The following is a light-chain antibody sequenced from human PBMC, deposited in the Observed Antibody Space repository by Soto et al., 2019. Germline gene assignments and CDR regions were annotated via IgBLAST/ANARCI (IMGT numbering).Light chain of an antibody. CDR1: QGSSNY. CDR2: AAS. CDR3: QQYNSAPWT. J-gene: IGKJ1*01. Sequence: DIQMTQSPSSLSASVGDRVAIACRASQGSSNYLAWYQQKPGEVPKLLIYAASSLQPGITSRYSGGGSGTDFTLTISSLQPEDVATYYCQQYNSAPWTFGQGTRVDIK. V-gene: IGKV1-27*01.